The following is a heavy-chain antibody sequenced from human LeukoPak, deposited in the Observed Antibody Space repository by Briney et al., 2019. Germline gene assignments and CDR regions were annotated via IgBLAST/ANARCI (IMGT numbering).Heavy chain of an antibody. CDR1: GFTFSSYS. V-gene: IGHV3-48*02. CDR2: ISASGSVS. D-gene: IGHD3-10*01. CDR3: ARDGGFGFLAAFDI. J-gene: IGHJ3*02. Sequence: GGSLRLSCAASGFTFSSYSMNWVRQAPGKGLEWISYISASGSVSYYEDSVKGRFTISRDNAKNSLYLQMNSLRDEDTALYYCARDGGFGFLAAFDIWGQGTMVTVPS.